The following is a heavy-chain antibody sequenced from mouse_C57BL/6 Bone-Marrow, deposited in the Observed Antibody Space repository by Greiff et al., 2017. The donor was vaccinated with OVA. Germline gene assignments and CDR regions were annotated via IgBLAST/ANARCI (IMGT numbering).Heavy chain of an antibody. Sequence: QVQLKESGAELARPGASVKLSCKASGYTFTSYGISWVKQRTGQGLEWIGEIYPRSGNTYYNEKFKGKATLTADKSSSTAYMELRSLTSEDSAVYFCAKLGRYFDVWGTGTTVTVSS. CDR3: AKLGRYFDV. D-gene: IGHD4-1*01. V-gene: IGHV1-81*01. J-gene: IGHJ1*03. CDR1: GYTFTSYG. CDR2: IYPRSGNT.